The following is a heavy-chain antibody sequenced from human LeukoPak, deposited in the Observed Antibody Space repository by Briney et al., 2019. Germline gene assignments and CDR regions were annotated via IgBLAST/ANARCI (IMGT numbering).Heavy chain of an antibody. CDR3: AKDDAWLRFGE. D-gene: IGHD3-10*01. CDR1: GFTFSSYG. Sequence: GGSLRLSCAASGFTFSSYGMHWVRQTPGKGLEWVAVISYDGSNRYYADSVKGRFTISRDNSKNTLYLEVISLTAEDTAVYYCAKDDAWLRFGEWSQGTLVTVSS. V-gene: IGHV3-30*18. J-gene: IGHJ4*02. CDR2: ISYDGSNR.